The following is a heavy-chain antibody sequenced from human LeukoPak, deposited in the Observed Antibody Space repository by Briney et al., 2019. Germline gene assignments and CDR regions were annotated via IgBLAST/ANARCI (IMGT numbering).Heavy chain of an antibody. CDR1: RFTFSSYT. Sequence: PGGSLRLSCAASRFTFSSYTMNWVRQAPGKGLEWVSSISSSSTYIYYADSVKGRFTISRDNAKNSLHLQMNSLRAEDTAVYYSARENCPVCRGPYDYWSQGTLVTVSS. D-gene: IGHD2-8*01. J-gene: IGHJ4*02. CDR2: ISSSSTYI. CDR3: ARENCPVCRGPYDY. V-gene: IGHV3-21*01.